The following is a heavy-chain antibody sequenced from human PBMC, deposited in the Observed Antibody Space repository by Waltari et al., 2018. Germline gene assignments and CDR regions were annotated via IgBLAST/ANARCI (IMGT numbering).Heavy chain of an antibody. V-gene: IGHV3-7*01. Sequence: EVQLVESGGGLVQPGGSLRLSCAASGFTFSSYWMSWVRQAPGKGLEWVANIKQDGSEKYYVDSVKGRFTISRDNAKNSLYLQMNSLRAEDTAVYYCARGEQYYDILTGYFDYWGQGTLVTVSS. CDR3: ARGEQYYDILTGYFDY. J-gene: IGHJ4*02. CDR2: IKQDGSEK. CDR1: GFTFSSYW. D-gene: IGHD3-9*01.